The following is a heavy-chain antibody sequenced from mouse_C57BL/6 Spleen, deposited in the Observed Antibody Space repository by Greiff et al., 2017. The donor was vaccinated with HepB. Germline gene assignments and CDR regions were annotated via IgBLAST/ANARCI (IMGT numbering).Heavy chain of an antibody. V-gene: IGHV1-80*01. CDR1: GYAFSSYW. CDR3: ARDDYDGNAIDY. Sequence: VQLQQSGAELVKPGASVKISCKASGYAFSSYWMNWVKQRPGKGLEWIGQIYPGDGDTNYNGKFKGKATLTADKSSSTAYMQLSSLTSEDSAVYFCARDDYDGNAIDYWGQGTSVTVSS. J-gene: IGHJ4*01. D-gene: IGHD2-4*01. CDR2: IYPGDGDT.